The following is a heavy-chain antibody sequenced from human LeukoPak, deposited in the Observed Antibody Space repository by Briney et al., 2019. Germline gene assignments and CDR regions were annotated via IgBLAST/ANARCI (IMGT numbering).Heavy chain of an antibody. V-gene: IGHV4-34*01. D-gene: IGHD6-19*01. CDR2: INHSGST. J-gene: IGHJ3*02. CDR3: ARDEDSGWYNGAFDI. CDR1: GGSFSGYY. Sequence: KSSETLSLTCAVYGGSFSGYYWSWIRQPPGKGLEWIGEINHSGSTNYNPSLKSRVTISVDTSKNQFSLKLSSVTAADTAVYYCARDEDSGWYNGAFDIWGQGTMVTVSS.